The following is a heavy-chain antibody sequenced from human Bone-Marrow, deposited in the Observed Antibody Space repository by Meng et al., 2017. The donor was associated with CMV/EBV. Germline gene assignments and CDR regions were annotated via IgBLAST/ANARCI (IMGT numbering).Heavy chain of an antibody. CDR2: INPNSGGT. Sequence: ASGKVSCKASGYTFTSYGISWVRQAPGQGLEWMGWINPNSGGTNYAQKFQGRVTMTRDTSISTAYMELSRLRSDDTAVYYCARSMTFDYWGQGTLVTVSS. J-gene: IGHJ4*02. V-gene: IGHV1-2*02. CDR3: ARSMTFDY. CDR1: GYTFTSYG.